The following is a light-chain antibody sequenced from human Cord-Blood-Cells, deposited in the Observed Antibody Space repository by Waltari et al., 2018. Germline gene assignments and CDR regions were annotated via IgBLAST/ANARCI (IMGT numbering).Light chain of an antibody. V-gene: IGKV3-20*01. J-gene: IGKJ2*01. CDR3: QQYGSSPMYT. CDR2: GAS. Sequence: EIVLTQSPGTLSLSPGERATLSCRARQSVSSSYLAWYQPKPSQAPRLRIYGASSRATGIPDRFSGSGSVTDFTLTISRLEPEDFVVYYCQQYGSSPMYTFGQGTKLEIK. CDR1: QSVSSSY.